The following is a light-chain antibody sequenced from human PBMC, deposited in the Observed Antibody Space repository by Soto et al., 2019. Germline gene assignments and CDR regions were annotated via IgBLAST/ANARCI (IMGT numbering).Light chain of an antibody. CDR1: QSVSSY. Sequence: EIVLTQSPATLSLSPGERATLSRRASQSVSSYLAWYQQKPGQAPRLLIYDASNRATGIPARFSGSGSGTDFTLTISSLEPEDIAVYYCQQRSNWRVTFGGGTKVDI. V-gene: IGKV3-11*01. CDR3: QQRSNWRVT. CDR2: DAS. J-gene: IGKJ4*01.